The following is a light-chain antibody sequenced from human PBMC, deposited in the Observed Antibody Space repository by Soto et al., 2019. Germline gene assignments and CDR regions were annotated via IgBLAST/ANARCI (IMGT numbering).Light chain of an antibody. J-gene: IGLJ2*01. CDR3: AARDDGRNGYVI. Sequence: QSALTQPPSASGTPGQTVTISCSGSSSNIGSNTVNWCQQQPGTAPKLLIYGNYQQPRGVPDRFSGSKSGTSASVAISGLQSEDEADYDYAARDDGRNGYVIFGGGTKLTVL. V-gene: IGLV1-44*01. CDR1: SSNIGSNT. CDR2: GNY.